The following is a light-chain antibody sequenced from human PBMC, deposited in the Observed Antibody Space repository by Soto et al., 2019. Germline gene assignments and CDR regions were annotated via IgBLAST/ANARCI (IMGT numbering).Light chain of an antibody. J-gene: IGLJ2*01. Sequence: QSVLTKPPSVSGTPGQKVSISCSGSASNLGGNPVNWYQHLPGAAPKLLIYTNHQRPSGVPDRFSGSKSGTSASLAISGPRSEDEADFYCAAWEDSLNAVVFGGGTKLTVL. CDR1: ASNLGGNP. CDR2: TNH. CDR3: AAWEDSLNAVV. V-gene: IGLV1-44*01.